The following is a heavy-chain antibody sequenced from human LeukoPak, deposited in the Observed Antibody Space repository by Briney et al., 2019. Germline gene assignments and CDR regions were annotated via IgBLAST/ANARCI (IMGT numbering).Heavy chain of an antibody. CDR3: AGRTYYYDSSGSSTTEYFQH. CDR1: GGSISSSSYY. D-gene: IGHD3-22*01. J-gene: IGHJ1*01. CDR2: IYYSGST. V-gene: IGHV4-39*01. Sequence: PSETLSLTCTVSGGSISSSSYYWGWIRQPPGTGLEWIGSIYYSGSTYYNPSLKSRVTISVDTSKNQFSLKLSSVTAADTAVYYCAGRTYYYDSSGSSTTEYFQHWGQGTLVTVSS.